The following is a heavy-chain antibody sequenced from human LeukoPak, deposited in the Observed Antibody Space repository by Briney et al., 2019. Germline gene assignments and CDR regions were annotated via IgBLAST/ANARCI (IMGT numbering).Heavy chain of an antibody. CDR2: INAGNGNT. J-gene: IGHJ2*01. V-gene: IGHV1-3*01. Sequence: ASVKVSCKASGYTFTSYAMHWVRQAPGQRLEWMGWINAGNGNTKYSQKFQGRVTITRDTSASTAYMELSSLRSVDTAVYYCAREARDFDWLLFDLWGRGTLVTVSS. CDR3: AREARDFDWLLFDL. D-gene: IGHD3-9*01. CDR1: GYTFTSYA.